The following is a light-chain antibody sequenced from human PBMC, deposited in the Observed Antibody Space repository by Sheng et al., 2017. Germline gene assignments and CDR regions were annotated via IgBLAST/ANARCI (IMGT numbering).Light chain of an antibody. CDR1: QSISRS. CDR3: QQYDNAYSGA. Sequence: DIQMTQSPSTLSASVGDRVVITCRASQSISRSLAWYQQKPGQAPKLLIYKASTLETGVPSRFSGSGSGTEFTLTINSLQPDDFATYSCQQYDNAYSGAFGQGTKVEIK. J-gene: IGKJ1*01. V-gene: IGKV1-5*03. CDR2: KAS.